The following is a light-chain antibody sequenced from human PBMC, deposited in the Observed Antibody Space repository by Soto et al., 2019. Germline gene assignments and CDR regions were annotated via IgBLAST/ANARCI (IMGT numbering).Light chain of an antibody. CDR2: NVN. CDR1: SRDIGGYDF. Sequence: QSALTQPPSASGSPGQAVTTSCTGTSRDIGGYDFVSWYQVRPGEAPQLIIYNVNGRPSGVPRRFSGSKSGNTASLTVSGLQAEDEADYYCSSYADGNTFYVFGTGTKVTVL. V-gene: IGLV2-8*01. CDR3: SSYADGNTFYV. J-gene: IGLJ1*01.